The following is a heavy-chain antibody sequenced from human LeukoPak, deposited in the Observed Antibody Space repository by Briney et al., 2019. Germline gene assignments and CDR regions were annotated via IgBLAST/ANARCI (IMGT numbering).Heavy chain of an antibody. D-gene: IGHD3-10*01. CDR1: GGSISSYY. CDR2: IYYSGST. J-gene: IGHJ4*02. CDR3: ARGLFYGSGEVTDF. V-gene: IGHV4-59*01. Sequence: SETLSLTCAVSGGSISSYYWSWIRQPPGKGLEWIGYIYYSGSTNYNPSRKSRVTISVDTSKNQFSLKLSAVTAADTAVYYCARGLFYGSGEVTDFWGQGTLVTVSS.